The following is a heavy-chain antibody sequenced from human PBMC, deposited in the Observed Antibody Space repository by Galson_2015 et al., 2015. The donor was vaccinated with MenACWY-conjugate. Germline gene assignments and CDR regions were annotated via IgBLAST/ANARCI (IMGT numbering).Heavy chain of an antibody. V-gene: IGHV3-7*03. D-gene: IGHD3-22*01. J-gene: IGHJ4*02. CDR3: ASEDYSYDPSSRRILSMNY. CDR1: GFTFSRYW. Sequence: SLRLSCAVSGFTFSRYWMHWVRQAPGKGLEWVADINPDGSGKYYADSVKGRFTISRDNVKNSLYLQMNSLRAEDTAVYYCASEDYSYDPSSRRILSMNYWGQGTLVTVSS. CDR2: INPDGSGK.